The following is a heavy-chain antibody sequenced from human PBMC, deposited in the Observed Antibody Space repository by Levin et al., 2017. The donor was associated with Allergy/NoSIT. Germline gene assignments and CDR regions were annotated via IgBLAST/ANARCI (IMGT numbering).Heavy chain of an antibody. J-gene: IGHJ4*02. D-gene: IGHD3-22*01. CDR2: ISWHSGSI. V-gene: IGHV3-9*01. CDR1: GFTFADYA. Sequence: GGSLRLSCAASGFTFADYAMHWVRQAPGKGLEWVSGISWHSGSIAYADSVKGRFTVSRDNAKNSLYLQMNSLRAEDTALYYCAKGGEHYYDTTASLDYWGQGTLVTVSS. CDR3: AKGGEHYYDTTASLDY.